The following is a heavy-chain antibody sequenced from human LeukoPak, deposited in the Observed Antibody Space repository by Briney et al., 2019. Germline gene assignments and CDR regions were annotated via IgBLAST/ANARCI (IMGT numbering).Heavy chain of an antibody. J-gene: IGHJ4*02. CDR1: GGSISSSSYY. V-gene: IGHV4-39*07. Sequence: PSETLSLTCTVSGGSISSSSYYWGWIRQPPGKGLEWIGSIYYSGSTYYNPSLKSRVTISVDTSKNQFSLKLSSVTAADTAVYYCARGTTVVTPPSRWGQGTLVTVSS. CDR2: IYYSGST. CDR3: ARGTTVVTPPSR. D-gene: IGHD4-23*01.